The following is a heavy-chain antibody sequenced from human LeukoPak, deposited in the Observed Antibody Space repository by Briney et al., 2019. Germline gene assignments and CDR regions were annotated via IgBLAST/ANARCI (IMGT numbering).Heavy chain of an antibody. CDR2: INHSGST. CDR3: ATLRRSGSYYVKPLDV. D-gene: IGHD1-26*01. J-gene: IGHJ6*02. CDR1: GGSISSHY. Sequence: PSETLSLTCTVSGGSISSHYWSWIRQPPGKGLEWIGEINHSGSTNYNPSLKSRVTISVDTSKNQFSLKLSSVTAADTAVYYCATLRRSGSYYVKPLDVWGQGTTVTVSS. V-gene: IGHV4-34*01.